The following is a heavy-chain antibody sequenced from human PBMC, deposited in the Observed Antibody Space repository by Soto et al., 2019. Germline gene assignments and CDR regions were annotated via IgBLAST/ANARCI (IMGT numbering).Heavy chain of an antibody. CDR2: IDPSDSYT. D-gene: IGHD2-2*01. V-gene: IGHV5-10-1*01. Sequence: GESLKISCKGSGYSFTSYWISWVRQMPGKGLEWMGRIDPSDSYTNYSPSFQGHVTISADKSISTAYLQWSSLKASDTAMYYCARHPSPCSSTSCLLGSYYYYYGMDVWGKGTTVTVSS. CDR3: ARHPSPCSSTSCLLGSYYYYYGMDV. J-gene: IGHJ6*04. CDR1: GYSFTSYW.